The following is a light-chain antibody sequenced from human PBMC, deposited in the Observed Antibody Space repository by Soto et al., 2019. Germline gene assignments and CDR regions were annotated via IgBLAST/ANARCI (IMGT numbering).Light chain of an antibody. CDR3: CSYAGSRWV. CDR2: KGS. J-gene: IGLJ3*02. Sequence: QSALTQPASVSGSPGQSITISCTGTSSDVGSYNLVSWYQQHPGKAPKLMIYKGSKRPSGVSNRFSGSKSGNTASLTISGLQAEDEADYYCCSYAGSRWVFGGGTKLTVL. CDR1: SSDVGSYNL. V-gene: IGLV2-23*01.